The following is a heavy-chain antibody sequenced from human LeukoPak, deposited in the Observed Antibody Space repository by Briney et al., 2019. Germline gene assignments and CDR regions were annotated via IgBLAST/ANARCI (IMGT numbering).Heavy chain of an antibody. Sequence: GGSLRLSCAASGFTFSSYSMNWVRQAPGKGLKWVAFISYDGRKTYYADSVKGRFTISRDNSKNTLYLQMNSLRAEDTAVYYCAKDGPRSITMVRAYDYWGQGTLVTVSS. CDR2: ISYDGRKT. J-gene: IGHJ4*02. D-gene: IGHD3-10*01. CDR3: AKDGPRSITMVRAYDY. V-gene: IGHV3-30*18. CDR1: GFTFSSYS.